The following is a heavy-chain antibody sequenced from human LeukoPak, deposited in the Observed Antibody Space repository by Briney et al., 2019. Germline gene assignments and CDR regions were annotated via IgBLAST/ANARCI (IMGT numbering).Heavy chain of an antibody. Sequence: SETLSLTCTVSGGSISSGGYYWSWIRQHPGKGLEWIGYIYYSGSTYYNPSLKSRVTISVDTSKNQFSLKLSSVTAADTAVYYCARESTAMVRGVIIAYYFDYWGQGTLVTVSS. CDR1: GGSISSGGYY. CDR2: IYYSGST. CDR3: ARESTAMVRGVIIAYYFDY. V-gene: IGHV4-31*03. J-gene: IGHJ4*02. D-gene: IGHD3-10*01.